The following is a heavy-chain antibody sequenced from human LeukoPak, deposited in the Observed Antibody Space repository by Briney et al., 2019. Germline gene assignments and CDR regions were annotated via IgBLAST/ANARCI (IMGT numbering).Heavy chain of an antibody. Sequence: ASVKVSCKASGYTFTSYYMHWVRQAPGQGLEWMGIINPSGGSTSYAQKFQGRVTMTRDMSTSTVYMELCSLRSEDTAVYYCARAGVGSPSYSGYDSYYYYYYMDVWGKGTTVTVSS. CDR3: ARAGVGSPSYSGYDSYYYYYYMDV. J-gene: IGHJ6*03. D-gene: IGHD5-12*01. V-gene: IGHV1-46*01. CDR1: GYTFTSYY. CDR2: INPSGGST.